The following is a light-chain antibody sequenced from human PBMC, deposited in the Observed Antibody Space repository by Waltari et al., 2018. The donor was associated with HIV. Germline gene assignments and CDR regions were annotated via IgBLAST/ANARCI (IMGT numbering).Light chain of an antibody. J-gene: IGLJ3*02. Sequence: QPASVSGSPGQSLTITCTGANRNIGFFNLVSWYQQHPGKAPQLIIYGVTSRPPGVSSRFSGPKSGNTASLTISGLQTDDEADYYCNSYSSDETVLFGGGTKLTVL. V-gene: IGLV2-14*01. CDR1: NRNIGFFNL. CDR2: GVT. CDR3: NSYSSDETVL.